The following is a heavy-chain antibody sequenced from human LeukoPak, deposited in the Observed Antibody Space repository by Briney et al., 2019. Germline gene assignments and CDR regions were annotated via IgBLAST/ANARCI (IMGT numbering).Heavy chain of an antibody. D-gene: IGHD3-16*01. CDR1: GFTFSSNA. Sequence: PGGSLRLSCAASGFTFSSNAMTWVRQTPGKGLEWVSSISSSSSYIYYADPVKGRFTISRDNAKNSLYLQMNSLRAEDTAVYYCARDFRGVIGWGQGTLVTVSS. J-gene: IGHJ4*02. CDR2: ISSSSSYI. CDR3: ARDFRGVIG. V-gene: IGHV3-21*01.